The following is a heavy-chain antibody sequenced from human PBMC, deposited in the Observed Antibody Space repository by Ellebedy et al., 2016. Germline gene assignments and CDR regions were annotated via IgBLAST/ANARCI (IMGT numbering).Heavy chain of an antibody. CDR2: IYWGDDK. D-gene: IGHD2-15*01. J-gene: IGHJ4*02. CDR1: GFSLTTSGVG. Sequence: SGPTLVXPTPTLTLTCTFSGFSLTTSGVGVGWIRQAPGKALEWLAVIYWGDDKRYSPSLKSRLTITKDTSKNQVVLTLTNMDPVDTATYYCAHSFCSGGTCYSGFDYWGQGTLVTVSS. CDR3: AHSFCSGGTCYSGFDY. V-gene: IGHV2-5*02.